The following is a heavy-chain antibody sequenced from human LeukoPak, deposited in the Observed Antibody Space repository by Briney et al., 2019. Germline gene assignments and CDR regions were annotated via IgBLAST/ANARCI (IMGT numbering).Heavy chain of an antibody. CDR1: GGSISSSSYY. CDR2: IYYSGST. V-gene: IGHV4-39*01. J-gene: IGHJ6*03. Sequence: SETLSLTCTVSGGSISSSSYYWGWIRQPPGKGLEWIGSIYYSGSTYYNPSLKSRVTISVDTSKNQFSLKLSSVTAADTAVYYCASVMEGATSYYYYYYMDVWGKGTTVTVSS. D-gene: IGHD1-26*01. CDR3: ASVMEGATSYYYYYYMDV.